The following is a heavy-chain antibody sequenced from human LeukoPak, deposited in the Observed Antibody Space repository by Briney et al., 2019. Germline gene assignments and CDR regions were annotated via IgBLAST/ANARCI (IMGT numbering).Heavy chain of an antibody. CDR1: GGSISSYY. CDR2: IYYSGST. J-gene: IGHJ6*02. V-gene: IGHV4-59*08. CDR3: ARQHNGYDLGYYYYYGMDV. Sequence: SETLSLTCTVSGGSISSYYWSWLRQPPGKGLEWLGYIYYSGSTKYNPSLKSRVTISVDTSKNQFSLKLNSVTAADTAVYYCARQHNGYDLGYYYYYGMDVWGQGTTVTVSS. D-gene: IGHD5-12*01.